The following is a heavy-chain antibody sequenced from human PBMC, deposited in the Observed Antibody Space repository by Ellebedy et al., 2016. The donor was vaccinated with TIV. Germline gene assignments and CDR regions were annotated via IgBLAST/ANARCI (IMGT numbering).Heavy chain of an antibody. D-gene: IGHD3-22*01. CDR2: IYSGGDGGYT. CDR1: GFPFSGYS. Sequence: PGGSLRLSCAASGFPFSGYSMSWVRQAPGKGLEWVSVIYSGGDGGYTYYAGSVKGRFTISRDNSKNTLFLQMNSLRAEDTAVYYCVKGRGGGSDSSAPRYYFDYWGLGTLVTVSS. V-gene: IGHV3-23*03. J-gene: IGHJ4*02. CDR3: VKGRGGGSDSSAPRYYFDY.